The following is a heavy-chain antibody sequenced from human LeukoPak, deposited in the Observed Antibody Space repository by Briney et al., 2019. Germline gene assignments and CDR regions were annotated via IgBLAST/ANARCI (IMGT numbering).Heavy chain of an antibody. D-gene: IGHD6-19*01. Sequence: ASVKVSCKPSGYTFTSYGINWVRQAPGQGLEWMGWISTYNGHTNYAQTLQGRVTMTRNTSISTAYMELSSLRSEDTAVYYCAKAVADPYYYYYMDVWGKGTTVTISS. V-gene: IGHV1-18*01. J-gene: IGHJ6*03. CDR3: AKAVADPYYYYYMDV. CDR2: ISTYNGHT. CDR1: GYTFTSYG.